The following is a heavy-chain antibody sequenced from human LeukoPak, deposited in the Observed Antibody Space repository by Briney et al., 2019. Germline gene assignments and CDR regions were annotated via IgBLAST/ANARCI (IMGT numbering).Heavy chain of an antibody. Sequence: HPGGSLRLSCAASGFTFDDYAMHWVRQAPGKGLEWVSLISGGGGSTYYADSVKGRFTISRDNSKNSLYLQMNSLRTEDTALYYCAKDDYDSSGYSPFDYWGQGTLVTVSS. D-gene: IGHD3-22*01. CDR1: GFTFDDYA. V-gene: IGHV3-43*02. CDR2: ISGGGGST. CDR3: AKDDYDSSGYSPFDY. J-gene: IGHJ4*02.